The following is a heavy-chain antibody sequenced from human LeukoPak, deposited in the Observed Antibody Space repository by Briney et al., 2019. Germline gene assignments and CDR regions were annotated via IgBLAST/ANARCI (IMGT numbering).Heavy chain of an antibody. D-gene: IGHD2-15*01. Sequence: GGSLRLSCAASGFTFSNYWMSWVRQAPGKGLEWVANIKQDGSEKYYVDSVKGRFTISRDNAKNSLYLQMNSLRAEDTALYYCAREDQPRGTFDYWGQGILVTVSS. V-gene: IGHV3-7*05. J-gene: IGHJ4*02. CDR1: GFTFSNYW. CDR2: IKQDGSEK. CDR3: AREDQPRGTFDY.